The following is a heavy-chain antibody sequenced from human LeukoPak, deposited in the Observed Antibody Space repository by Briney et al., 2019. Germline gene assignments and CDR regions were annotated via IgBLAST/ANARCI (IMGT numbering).Heavy chain of an antibody. V-gene: IGHV4-61*02. D-gene: IGHD2-15*01. Sequence: SETLSLTCTVSAGSISSGSYYWSWIRQPVGKELEWIGRIYTSGNTNYNPSLKSRVSISVDTSKNQFSLKLSSVTAADTAVYYCARAARVWSLSVGARFDYWGQGTLVTVSS. CDR1: AGSISSGSYY. CDR3: ARAARVWSLSVGARFDY. J-gene: IGHJ4*02. CDR2: IYTSGNT.